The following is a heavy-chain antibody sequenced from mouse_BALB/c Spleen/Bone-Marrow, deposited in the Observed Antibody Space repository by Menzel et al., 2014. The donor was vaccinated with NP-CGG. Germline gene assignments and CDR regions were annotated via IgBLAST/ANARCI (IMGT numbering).Heavy chain of an antibody. D-gene: IGHD3-1*01. V-gene: IGHV1-87*01. Sequence: QVQLQQSGAELARPGASVKLSCKASGYSFTSYWMQWVEQRPGQGLEWIGAIYPGDGDTRYTQKFKGKATLTADKSSSTAYMHLSSLASEDSAVYYCARPQHGPYAMDYWGQGTSVTVSS. J-gene: IGHJ4*01. CDR1: GYSFTSYW. CDR3: ARPQHGPYAMDY. CDR2: IYPGDGDT.